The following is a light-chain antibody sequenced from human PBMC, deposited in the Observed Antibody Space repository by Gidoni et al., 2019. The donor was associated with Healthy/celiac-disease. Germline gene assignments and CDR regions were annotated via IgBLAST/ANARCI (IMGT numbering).Light chain of an antibody. CDR3: QQSYSTLYS. J-gene: IGKJ2*03. CDR1: QSISSY. Sequence: DIQMTQSPSSLSASVGDRVTITCRASQSISSYLNWYQQKPGKAPKLLIYAASSLQSGDPSRFRGSGAGTDFTLTISSRQPEDFATYYCQQSYSTLYSFGQGTKLEIK. CDR2: AAS. V-gene: IGKV1-39*01.